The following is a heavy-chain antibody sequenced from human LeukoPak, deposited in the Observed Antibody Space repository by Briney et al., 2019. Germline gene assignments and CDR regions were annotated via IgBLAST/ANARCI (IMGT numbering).Heavy chain of an antibody. CDR3: ARSATSGWYAEYFQH. Sequence: PGGSLRLSCAASGFTFSTYAMSWVRQAPGKGLEWVSAIDSGGDKTYNADSVKGRFTISRDSAKNTVFLQMNSLRAEDTAVYYCARSATSGWYAEYFQHWGQGTLVTVSS. J-gene: IGHJ1*01. V-gene: IGHV3-23*01. CDR1: GFTFSTYA. D-gene: IGHD6-19*01. CDR2: IDSGGDKT.